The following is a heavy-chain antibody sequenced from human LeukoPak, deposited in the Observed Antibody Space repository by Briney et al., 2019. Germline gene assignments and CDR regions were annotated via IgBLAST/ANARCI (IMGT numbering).Heavy chain of an antibody. CDR3: ARGRGIAVASSDAFDI. D-gene: IGHD6-19*01. Sequence: ASVKVSCKASGGTFSSYAISWVRQAPGQGLEWMGIINPSGGSTSYAQKFQGRVTMTRDMSTSTVYMELSSLRSEDTAVYYCARGRGIAVASSDAFDIWGQGTMVTVSS. CDR2: INPSGGST. J-gene: IGHJ3*02. CDR1: GGTFSSYA. V-gene: IGHV1-46*01.